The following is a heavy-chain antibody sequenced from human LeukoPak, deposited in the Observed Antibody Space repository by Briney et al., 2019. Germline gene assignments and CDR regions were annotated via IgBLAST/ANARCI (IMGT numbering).Heavy chain of an antibody. J-gene: IGHJ3*02. Sequence: SETLSLTCAVYGGSFSGYYWSWIRQPPGKGLEWIGEINHSGSTNYNPSLKSRVTISVDTSKNQFSLKLSSVTAADTAVYYCARYYCGGDCSDAFDIWGQGTMVTVSS. CDR1: GGSFSGYY. V-gene: IGHV4-34*01. CDR3: ARYYCGGDCSDAFDI. CDR2: INHSGST. D-gene: IGHD2-21*02.